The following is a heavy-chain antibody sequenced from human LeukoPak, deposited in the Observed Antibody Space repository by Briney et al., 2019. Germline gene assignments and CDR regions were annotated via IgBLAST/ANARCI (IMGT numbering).Heavy chain of an antibody. CDR3: ARDHYGMDV. CDR2: ISYDGSNK. CDR1: GFTFSNYA. V-gene: IGHV3-30*04. Sequence: GGSLRLSCAASGFTFSNYAMSWVRQAPGKGLQWVAVISYDGSNKYYADSVKGRFTISRDNSKNTLYLQMNSLRAEDTAVYYCARDHYGMDVWGQGTTVTVSS. J-gene: IGHJ6*02.